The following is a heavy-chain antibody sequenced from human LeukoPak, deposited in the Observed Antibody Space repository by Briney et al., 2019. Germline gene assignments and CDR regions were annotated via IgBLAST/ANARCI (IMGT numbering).Heavy chain of an antibody. Sequence: SETLSLTCTVSGGSISSYYWSWIRQPPGKGLEWIGYIYYSGSTNYNPSLKSRVTISVDTSKNQFSLKLSSVTAADTAVYYCAHSHRYCSSTSCYRAGAFDIWAKGQWSPSLQ. J-gene: IGHJ3*02. CDR2: IYYSGST. CDR1: GGSISSYY. D-gene: IGHD2-2*02. CDR3: AHSHRYCSSTSCYRAGAFDI. V-gene: IGHV4-59*01.